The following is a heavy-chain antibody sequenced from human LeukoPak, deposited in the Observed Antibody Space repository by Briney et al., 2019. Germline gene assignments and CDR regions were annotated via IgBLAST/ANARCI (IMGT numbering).Heavy chain of an antibody. J-gene: IGHJ3*02. CDR2: INPNSGGT. CDR3: ARERRRHGYTDDAFDI. V-gene: IGHV1-2*02. D-gene: IGHD5-24*01. CDR1: GYTFTGYY. Sequence: GASVKVSCKASGYTFTGYYMHWVRQAPGQGLEWMGWINPNSGGTDYAQKSQGRVTLTKDTSISTAYMELSRLRSDDTAVYYCARERRRHGYTDDAFDIWGQGTMVTVSS.